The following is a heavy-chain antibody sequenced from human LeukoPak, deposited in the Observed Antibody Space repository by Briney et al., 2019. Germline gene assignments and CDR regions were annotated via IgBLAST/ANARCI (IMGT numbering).Heavy chain of an antibody. CDR2: ISYDGSNK. V-gene: IGHV3-30-3*01. CDR3: ARRYDGFDY. CDR1: GFTFSSYA. D-gene: IGHD3-3*01. J-gene: IGHJ4*02. Sequence: PGGSLRLSCAASGFTFSSYAVHWVRQAPGRGLEWVAVISYDGSNKYYADSVKGRFSISRDNSKNTLYLQMNSLRAEDTAVYYCARRYDGFDYGGQGTLVTVSS.